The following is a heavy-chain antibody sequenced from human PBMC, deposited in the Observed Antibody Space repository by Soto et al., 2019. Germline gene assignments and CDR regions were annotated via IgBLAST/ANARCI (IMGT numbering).Heavy chain of an antibody. D-gene: IGHD1-7*01. Sequence: QVQLQESGPGLVKPSGTLSLTCAVSGGSFTRNNWWTWVRQPPGQGLEWIGEIYRTGSTNYNPSLKSRFTISLGKSENHFSLKVTSLTAADTSVYYCASRDPGTSVDYWGQGTLVTVSS. J-gene: IGHJ4*02. CDR1: GGSFTRNNW. CDR3: ASRDPGTSVDY. CDR2: IYRTGST. V-gene: IGHV4-4*02.